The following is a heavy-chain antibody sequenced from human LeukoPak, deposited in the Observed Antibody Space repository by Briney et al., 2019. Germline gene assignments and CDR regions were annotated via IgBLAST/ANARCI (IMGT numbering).Heavy chain of an antibody. Sequence: GGSLRLSCAASGFTFSSYAMSRVRQAPGRGLEWVSVISASGGSTYYADSVKGRFTISRDNSNNRLYLEMNSLRAEDTAVYYCAKHAGTTRQTKDYWGQGTLVTVSS. CDR2: ISASGGST. CDR1: GFTFSSYA. D-gene: IGHD1-1*01. CDR3: AKHAGTTRQTKDY. J-gene: IGHJ4*02. V-gene: IGHV3-23*01.